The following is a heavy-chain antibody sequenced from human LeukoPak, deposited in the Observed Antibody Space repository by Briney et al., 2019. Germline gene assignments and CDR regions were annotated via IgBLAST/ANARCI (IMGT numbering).Heavy chain of an antibody. CDR3: ATRHSSSWYYDY. CDR2: ISWNSGSI. D-gene: IGHD6-13*01. CDR1: GFTFSSYA. Sequence: GGSLRLSCAGSGFTFSSYAMSCVRQAPGKGLEWVSGISWNSGSIGYADSVKGRFTISRDNAKNSLYLQMNSLRAEDTALYYCATRHSSSWYYDYWGQGTLVTVSS. V-gene: IGHV3-9*01. J-gene: IGHJ4*02.